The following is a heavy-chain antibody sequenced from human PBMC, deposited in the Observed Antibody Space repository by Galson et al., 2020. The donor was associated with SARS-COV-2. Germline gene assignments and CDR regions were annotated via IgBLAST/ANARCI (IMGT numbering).Heavy chain of an antibody. Sequence: PGGSLRLSCAASGFTFSSYAMHWVRQAPGKGLEWVAVISYDGSNKYYADSVKGRFTISRDNSKNTLYLQMNSLRAEDTAVYYCAREGLTGTTDYFDYWGQGTLVTVSS. CDR2: ISYDGSNK. CDR1: GFTFSSYA. CDR3: AREGLTGTTDYFDY. D-gene: IGHD1-7*01. V-gene: IGHV3-30-3*01. J-gene: IGHJ4*02.